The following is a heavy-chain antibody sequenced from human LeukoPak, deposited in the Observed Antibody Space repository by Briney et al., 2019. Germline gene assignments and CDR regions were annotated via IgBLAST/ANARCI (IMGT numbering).Heavy chain of an antibody. CDR3: ARVMVRGVTRKAADY. D-gene: IGHD3-10*01. V-gene: IGHV4-39*01. CDR1: GGSIRSSYYY. Sequence: SETLSLTCTVSGGSIRSSYYYWGWIRQPPGKGLEWIGSIYDSGSTYYNPSLKSRVTISVDTSKNQFSLKLNSVTAADTAVYYCARVMVRGVTRKAADYWGQGTLVTVSS. J-gene: IGHJ4*02. CDR2: IYDSGST.